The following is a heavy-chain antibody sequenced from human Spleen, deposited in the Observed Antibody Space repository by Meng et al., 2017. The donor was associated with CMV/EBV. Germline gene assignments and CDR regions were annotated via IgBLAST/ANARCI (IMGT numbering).Heavy chain of an antibody. CDR2: INWNGGST. V-gene: IGHV3-20*04. J-gene: IGHJ4*02. D-gene: IGHD4-11*01. CDR1: GSTFDDYG. Sequence: GGSLRLSCAASGSTFDDYGMSWVRQAPGKGLEWVSGINWNGGSTGYADSVKGRFTISRDNAKNSLYLQMNSLRAEDTALYYCATILNSNYIAADYWGQGTLVTVSS. CDR3: ATILNSNYIAADY.